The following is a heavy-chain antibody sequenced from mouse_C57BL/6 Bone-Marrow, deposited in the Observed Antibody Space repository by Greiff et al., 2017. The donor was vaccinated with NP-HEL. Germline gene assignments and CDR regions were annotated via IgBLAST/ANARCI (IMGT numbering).Heavy chain of an antibody. D-gene: IGHD2-1*01. Sequence: EVQWVESEGGLVQPGSSMKLSCTASGFTFSDYYMAWVRQVPEKGLEWVANINYDGSSTYYLDSLKSRFIISRDNAKNILYLQRSSLKSEDTATYYCAREIYYGNYGAMDYWGQGTSVTVSS. J-gene: IGHJ4*01. CDR2: INYDGSST. V-gene: IGHV5-16*01. CDR1: GFTFSDYY. CDR3: AREIYYGNYGAMDY.